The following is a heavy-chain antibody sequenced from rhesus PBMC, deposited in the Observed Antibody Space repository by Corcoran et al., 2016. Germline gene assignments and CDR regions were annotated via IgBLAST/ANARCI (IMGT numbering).Heavy chain of an antibody. Sequence: QVQLQESGPGLVKPSETLSLTCTVSGGSISDSYYWSWIRQPPGKGLEWMGRISGSGGSTNYNPSLKSRVTISRDTSKNQFSLKLSSVTAADTAVYYCARSGSWQPFDYWGQGVLVTVSS. J-gene: IGHJ4*01. V-gene: IGHV4-173*01. CDR3: ARSGSWQPFDY. CDR1: GGSISDSYY. D-gene: IGHD6-25*01. CDR2: ISGSGGST.